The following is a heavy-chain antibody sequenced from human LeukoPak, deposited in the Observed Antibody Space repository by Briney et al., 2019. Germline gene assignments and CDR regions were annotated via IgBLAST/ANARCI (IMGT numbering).Heavy chain of an antibody. CDR3: AKDMGSSGYSVDY. CDR1: GFTFDDYA. J-gene: IGHJ4*02. V-gene: IGHV3-43*02. Sequence: PGGSLRLSCAASGFTFDDYAMHWVRQAPGKGLEWVSLISGDGGSTYDADSVKGRFTISRDNSKNSLYLQMKSLRTEDTALYYCAKDMGSSGYSVDYWGQGTLVTVSS. CDR2: ISGDGGST. D-gene: IGHD3-22*01.